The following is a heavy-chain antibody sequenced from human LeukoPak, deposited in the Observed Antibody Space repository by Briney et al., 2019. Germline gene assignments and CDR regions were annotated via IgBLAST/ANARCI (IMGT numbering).Heavy chain of an antibody. J-gene: IGHJ4*02. V-gene: IGHV3-7*04. CDR1: GFTSSSYW. CDR2: IKQDGSER. CDR3: ARAIQSYYFDY. D-gene: IGHD5-18*01. Sequence: GGSLRLSCAAAGFTSSSYWMSWLRQAPGKGLEWVANIKQDGSERYYVDSVKGRFTISRDNAKNSLYLQMNSLRAEDTAVYYCARAIQSYYFDYWGQGTLVTVSS.